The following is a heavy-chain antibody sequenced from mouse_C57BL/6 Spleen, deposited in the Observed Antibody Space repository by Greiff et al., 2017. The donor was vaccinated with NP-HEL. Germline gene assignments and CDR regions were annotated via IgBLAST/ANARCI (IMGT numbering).Heavy chain of an antibody. CDR2: ISDGGSYT. V-gene: IGHV5-4*01. Sequence: EVMLVESGGGLVKPGGSLKLSCAASGFTFSSYAMSWVRQTPEKRLEWVATISDGGSYTYYPDNVKGRFTISRDNAKNNLYLQMSHLKSEDTAMYYCARDKDDGSSHAVDYWGQGTSVTVSS. CDR3: ARDKDDGSSHAVDY. D-gene: IGHD1-1*01. CDR1: GFTFSSYA. J-gene: IGHJ4*01.